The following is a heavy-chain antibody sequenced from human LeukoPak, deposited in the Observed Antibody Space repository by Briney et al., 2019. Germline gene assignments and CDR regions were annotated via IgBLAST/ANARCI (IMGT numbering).Heavy chain of an antibody. Sequence: SETLSLTCTVSGGSITCSDCYWGWIRQPPGQGLEWIGSIFYSGITYYNPSLKSRVTISVDTSKNQFSLKLSSVTAADTAVYYCARHSSGWVGDYWGQGTLVTVSS. CDR3: ARHSSGWVGDY. J-gene: IGHJ4*02. D-gene: IGHD6-19*01. V-gene: IGHV4-39*01. CDR1: GGSITCSDCY. CDR2: IFYSGIT.